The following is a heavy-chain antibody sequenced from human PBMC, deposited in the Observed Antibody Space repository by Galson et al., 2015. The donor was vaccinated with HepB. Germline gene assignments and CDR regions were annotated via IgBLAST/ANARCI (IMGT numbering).Heavy chain of an antibody. D-gene: IGHD3-22*01. CDR2: INPNSGDT. Sequence: SVKVSCKASGYTFNGYYMHWVRQAPGHGLEWMGRINPNSGDTNYAQQFQGRVSMTRDSSISTDYMELTRLRSDDTAVYYCVRGKYYYDSSGYFAYWGQGTLVTISS. CDR3: VRGKYYYDSSGYFAY. V-gene: IGHV1-2*06. CDR1: GYTFNGYY. J-gene: IGHJ4*02.